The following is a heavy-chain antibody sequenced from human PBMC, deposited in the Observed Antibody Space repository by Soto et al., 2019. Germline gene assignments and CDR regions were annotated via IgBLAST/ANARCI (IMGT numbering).Heavy chain of an antibody. Sequence: SETLSLTCTVSGGYISSSSCYWGWIRQPPGKGLEWIGSIYYGGNTYYNPSLKSRVTISVDTSKNQFSLKLTSVTAADTAVYYCARHPDLVPATMFGAFDIWGLGTMVTVSS. CDR2: IYYGGNT. J-gene: IGHJ3*02. D-gene: IGHD2-2*01. CDR1: GGYISSSSCY. V-gene: IGHV4-39*01. CDR3: ARHPDLVPATMFGAFDI.